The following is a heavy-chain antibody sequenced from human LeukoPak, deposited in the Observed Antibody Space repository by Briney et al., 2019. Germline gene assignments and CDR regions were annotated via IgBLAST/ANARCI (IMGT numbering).Heavy chain of an antibody. Sequence: GGSLRLSCATSGFTVSSNYMSWVRQAPGKGLEWVSGISWNSGSIGYADSVNGRFTISRDNAKNSLYLQMNSLRAEDTALYYCTKVRTYYYDSSQNYFDYWGQGTLVTVSS. CDR3: TKVRTYYYDSSQNYFDY. CDR2: ISWNSGSI. J-gene: IGHJ4*02. CDR1: GFTVSSNY. V-gene: IGHV3-9*01. D-gene: IGHD3-22*01.